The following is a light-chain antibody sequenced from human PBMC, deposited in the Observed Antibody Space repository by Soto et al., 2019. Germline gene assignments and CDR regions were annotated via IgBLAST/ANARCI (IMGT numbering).Light chain of an antibody. J-gene: IGKJ1*01. CDR3: HQYDNWWT. CDR2: GVP. V-gene: IGKV3-15*01. CDR1: QSVRNN. Sequence: ELVMTQSPDTLSVSPGERATLLCRASQSVRNNLAWYQQKPGQAPRLLIYGVPTRATGVPARFSGSGSGTDFTLTISSLQPEDFAVYYCHQYDNWWTFGQGTKVDIK.